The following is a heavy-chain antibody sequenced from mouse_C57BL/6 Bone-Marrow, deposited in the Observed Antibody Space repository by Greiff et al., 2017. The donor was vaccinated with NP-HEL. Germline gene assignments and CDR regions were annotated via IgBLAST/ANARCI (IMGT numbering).Heavy chain of an antibody. D-gene: IGHD1-2*01. J-gene: IGHJ3*01. CDR2: INPNNGGT. Sequence: VQLQQSGPELVKPGASVKISCKASGYTFTDYYMNWVKQSHGKSLEWIGDINPNNGGTSYNQKFKGKATLTVDKSSSTAYMELRSLTSEDSAVYYCASSDHYVWFAYWGQGTLVTVSA. V-gene: IGHV1-26*01. CDR3: ASSDHYVWFAY. CDR1: GYTFTDYY.